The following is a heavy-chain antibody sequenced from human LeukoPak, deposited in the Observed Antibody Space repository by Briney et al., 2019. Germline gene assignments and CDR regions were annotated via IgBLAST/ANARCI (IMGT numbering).Heavy chain of an antibody. V-gene: IGHV4-39*07. Sequence: SETLSLTCTVSGGSINSNNYYWGWIRQPPGEGLEWIGSFVFSGITYYNPSLKSRVTISLDTSNNQFSLKLSSVTAADTAVYYCARDGDGSGVAKYWGQGTLVTVSS. D-gene: IGHD5-24*01. CDR2: FVFSGIT. CDR1: GGSINSNNYY. J-gene: IGHJ4*02. CDR3: ARDGDGSGVAKY.